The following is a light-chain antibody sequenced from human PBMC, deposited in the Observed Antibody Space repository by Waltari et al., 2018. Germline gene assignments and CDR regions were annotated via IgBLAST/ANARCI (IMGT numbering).Light chain of an antibody. CDR2: DVT. CDR1: SSDIGDYNF. Sequence: QSALTQPAPLSGSPGQSITIACTGTSSDIGDYNFVPWYQHHPGEAPKLVIYDVTKRPSGISNRFSGSKSGNTASLTISGLQAEDEANYVCASYTSSDSFVVFGGGTKLTVL. J-gene: IGLJ2*01. V-gene: IGLV2-14*03. CDR3: ASYTSSDSFVV.